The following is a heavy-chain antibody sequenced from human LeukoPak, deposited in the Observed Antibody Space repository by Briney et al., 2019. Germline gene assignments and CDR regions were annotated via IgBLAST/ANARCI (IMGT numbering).Heavy chain of an antibody. CDR2: INPSSGST. Sequence: ASVKVSCKASGYTSTSYYMHWVRQAPGQGHEWMGIINPSSGSTSCAQKFQGRVTMTRDTSTSTVYMELSTLRSEDTAVYYCAREKGIKSPFDYWGQGILVIVSS. V-gene: IGHV1-46*01. J-gene: IGHJ4*02. CDR1: GYTSTSYY. CDR3: AREKGIKSPFDY. D-gene: IGHD5-24*01.